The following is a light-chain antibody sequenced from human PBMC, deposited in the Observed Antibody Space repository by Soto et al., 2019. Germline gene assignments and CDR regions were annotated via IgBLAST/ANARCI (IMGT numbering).Light chain of an antibody. V-gene: IGKV3-20*01. CDR3: HQYGTAPLT. Sequence: EIVLTQSPGTLSLSPGARAPLSCRASQSVSYTFLAWYQQKPGQAPRLLIHGAFSRATGIPDRFSGSGSGTDFTLTISRLEPEDFSVYYCHQYGTAPLTFGPGTKVDIK. CDR2: GAF. J-gene: IGKJ3*01. CDR1: QSVSYTF.